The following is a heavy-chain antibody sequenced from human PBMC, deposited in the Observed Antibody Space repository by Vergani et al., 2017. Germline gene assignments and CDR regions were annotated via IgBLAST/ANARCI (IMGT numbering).Heavy chain of an antibody. CDR1: GFTFSSYG. J-gene: IGHJ4*02. D-gene: IGHD5-18*01. CDR2: IRYEGSNK. V-gene: IGHV3-30*02. CDR3: ATARKNTAALFDY. Sequence: QVQLVESGGGVVQPGGSLRLSCAASGFTFSSYGMHWVRQAPGKGLEWVAFIRYEGSNKYYADSVKGRFTISRDNSKNTLYLQMNSLRAEDTAVYYCATARKNTAALFDYWGQGTLVTVSS.